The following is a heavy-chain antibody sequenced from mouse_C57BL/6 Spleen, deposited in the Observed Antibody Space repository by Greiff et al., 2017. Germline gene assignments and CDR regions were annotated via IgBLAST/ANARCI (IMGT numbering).Heavy chain of an antibody. D-gene: IGHD1-1*01. Sequence: EVQLQQPGAELVKPGASVKLSCTASGFNINDYYMHWVKQRPEQGLEWIGRIDPEDGETKYAPKFQGKATMTVDTSSSTAYLQLSSLTSEDTAVYYCASPDYYGSSPSYWYFDVWGTGTTVTVSS. V-gene: IGHV14-2*01. CDR2: IDPEDGET. CDR3: ASPDYYGSSPSYWYFDV. J-gene: IGHJ1*03. CDR1: GFNINDYY.